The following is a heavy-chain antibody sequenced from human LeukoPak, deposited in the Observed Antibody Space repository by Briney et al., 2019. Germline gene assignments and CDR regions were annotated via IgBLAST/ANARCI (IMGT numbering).Heavy chain of an antibody. D-gene: IGHD1-26*01. V-gene: IGHV1-58*01. CDR2: IVVGGGNT. J-gene: IGHJ3*02. CDR3: ASYSGTSSDAFAI. Sequence: ASVKVSCKASGFTFTNSAVQWVRQARGQRLEWIGWIVVGGGNTNYAQKFQERVTITRDISTSTAYMELSSLRSEDTAVYYCASYSGTSSDAFAIWGQRTMVTVSS. CDR1: GFTFTNSA.